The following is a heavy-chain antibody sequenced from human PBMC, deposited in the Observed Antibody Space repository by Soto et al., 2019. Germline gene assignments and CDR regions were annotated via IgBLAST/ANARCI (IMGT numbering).Heavy chain of an antibody. D-gene: IGHD3-10*01. CDR3: AKSGITMVRGVIRTKGYGMDV. Sequence: GGSLRLSCAASGFTFSSYAMSWVRQAPGKGLEWVSGISGSGGNTYYADSVKGRFTISRDNSKNTLYLQMNSLRAEDTAVYYCAKSGITMVRGVIRTKGYGMDVWGQGTTVTVSS. CDR2: ISGSGGNT. V-gene: IGHV3-23*01. CDR1: GFTFSSYA. J-gene: IGHJ6*02.